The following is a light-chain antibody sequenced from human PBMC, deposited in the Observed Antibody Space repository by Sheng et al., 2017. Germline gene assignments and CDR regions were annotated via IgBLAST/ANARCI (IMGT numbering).Light chain of an antibody. CDR3: HQTSTLPWT. V-gene: IGKV6-21*01. Sequence: EIVLTQSPEFQSVTPKEKVTITCRASQSIGSNLHWYQQKVDQSPKLLIKYASQSFSGVPSRFSGSGSGTDFTLTINSLEAEDAATYYXHQTSTLPWTFGQGTKVEIK. CDR1: QSIGSN. CDR2: YAS. J-gene: IGKJ1*01.